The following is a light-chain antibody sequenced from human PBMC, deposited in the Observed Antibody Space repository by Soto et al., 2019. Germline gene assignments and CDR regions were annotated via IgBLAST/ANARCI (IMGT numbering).Light chain of an antibody. CDR1: QSIGSW. J-gene: IGKJ1*01. V-gene: IGKV1-5*01. Sequence: DIQMTQSPSTLSASVGDRVTVTCRASQSIGSWLAWYQQKPGKVPNLLIYDASSLESGVPSRFSGSGSGTEFTLTISSLQPDDFGSYYCQQYNSYWTFGQGTKVDI. CDR3: QQYNSYWT. CDR2: DAS.